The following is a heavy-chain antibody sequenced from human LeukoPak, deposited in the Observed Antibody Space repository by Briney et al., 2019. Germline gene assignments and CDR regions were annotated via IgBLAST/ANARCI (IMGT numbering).Heavy chain of an antibody. D-gene: IGHD2-2*01. CDR1: GDSVSSNSAA. J-gene: IGHJ4*02. CDR2: TYYRSKWYN. V-gene: IGHV6-1*01. CDR3: ARTSTVGYCSSTSCYETFDY. Sequence: TLSLTCAISGDSVSSNSAAWNWIRQSPSRGLEWLGRTYYRSKWYNDYAVSVKSRITINPDTSKNQFSLQLNSVTPEDTAVYYCARTSTVGYCSSTSCYETFDYWGQGTLVTVSS.